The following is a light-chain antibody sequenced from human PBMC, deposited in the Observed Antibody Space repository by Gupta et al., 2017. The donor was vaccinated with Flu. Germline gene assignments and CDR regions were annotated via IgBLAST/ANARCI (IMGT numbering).Light chain of an antibody. J-gene: IGKJ1*01. Sequence: SLGGRAAINCKSSQTVLHTSSNKNYLAWYQQKAGQPPKLLFYWASTRASGVPDRFSGSGSGTXFTLTIXSLQAEDVAVYYCQQYYVAPQTFGXGTKVEI. CDR1: QTVLHTSSNKNY. CDR3: QQYYVAPQT. V-gene: IGKV4-1*01. CDR2: WAS.